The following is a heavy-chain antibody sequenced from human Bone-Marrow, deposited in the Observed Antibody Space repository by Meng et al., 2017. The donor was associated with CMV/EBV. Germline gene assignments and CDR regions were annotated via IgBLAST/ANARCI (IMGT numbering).Heavy chain of an antibody. CDR1: GFTFDDYA. J-gene: IGHJ4*02. Sequence: GESLKISCAASGFTFDDYAMHWVRQAPGKGLEWVAFIWYEGSTKYYAESVKGRFTISRDNSKNTLYLQMNSLRVEDTAVYYCAKDREPEQQLVSFDYWGQGTLVTVSS. D-gene: IGHD6-13*01. CDR3: AKDREPEQQLVSFDY. V-gene: IGHV3-33*03. CDR2: IWYEGSTK.